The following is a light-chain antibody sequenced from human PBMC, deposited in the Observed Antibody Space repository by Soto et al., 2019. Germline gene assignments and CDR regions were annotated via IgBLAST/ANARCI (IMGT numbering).Light chain of an antibody. CDR1: GYNIGTNH. J-gene: IGLJ2*01. V-gene: IGLV1-51*01. CDR3: GTWDSSLRVVV. Sequence: QSVLTKPPSVPAAPGQRVTISCFGSGYNIGTNHVSWYQHLPGTTPKLLIYDNTKRPSGIPDRYSGSKPGTSATLGITGLQDGDEGDYYCGTWDSSLRVVVFGGGTKVTVL. CDR2: DNT.